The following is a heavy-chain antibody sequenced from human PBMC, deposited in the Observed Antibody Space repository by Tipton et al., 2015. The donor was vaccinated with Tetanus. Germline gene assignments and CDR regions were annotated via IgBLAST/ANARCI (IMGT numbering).Heavy chain of an antibody. D-gene: IGHD4-17*01. J-gene: IGHJ5*02. Sequence: QSGAEVKKPGSSVKVSCKASGGTFRYHAISWVRQAPGQGLEWMGGIIPVFGTSNYAQNFQDRVTVTADKSTSTVYMELRSLRPDDTAVYYCARCNDYGSLTPIDLWGPGTRVTVSS. V-gene: IGHV1-69*06. CDR2: IIPVFGTS. CDR1: GGTFRYHA. CDR3: ARCNDYGSLTPIDL.